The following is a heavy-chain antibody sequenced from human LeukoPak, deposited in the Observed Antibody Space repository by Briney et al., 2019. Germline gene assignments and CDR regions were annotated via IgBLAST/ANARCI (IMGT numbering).Heavy chain of an antibody. CDR1: GGSISSYY. D-gene: IGHD3-16*02. J-gene: IGHJ5*02. CDR3: ARVARLGELSSYNWFDP. Sequence: SETLSLTCTVSGGSISSYYWSWIRQPPGKGLEWIGYIYYSGSTNYNPSLKSRDTISVDTSKNQFSLKLSSVTAADTAVYYCARVARLGELSSYNWFDPWGQGTLDTVSS. CDR2: IYYSGST. V-gene: IGHV4-59*01.